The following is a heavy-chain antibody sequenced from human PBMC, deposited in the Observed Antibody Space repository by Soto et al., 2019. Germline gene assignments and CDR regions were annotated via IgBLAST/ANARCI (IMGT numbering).Heavy chain of an antibody. CDR1: GFTVSSNY. CDR2: IYSGGST. CDR3: ARGVYLYEGYYYYYMDV. V-gene: IGHV3-53*04. Sequence: GGSLRLSCAASGFTVSSNYMSWVRQAPGKGLEWVSVIYSGGSTYYADSVKGRFTISRHNSKNTRYLQMNSLRAEDTAVYYCARGVYLYEGYYYYYMDVWGKGTTVTVSS. J-gene: IGHJ6*03. D-gene: IGHD3-3*01.